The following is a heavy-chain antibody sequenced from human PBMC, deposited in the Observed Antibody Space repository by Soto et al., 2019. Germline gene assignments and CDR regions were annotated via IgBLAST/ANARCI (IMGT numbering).Heavy chain of an antibody. Sequence: QITLKESGPTLVKPTQTLTLTCTFSGFSLSTSGVGVGWIRQPPGKALEWLALIYWDDDKRYSPSLKSRLTITKDTSKNQVVRTMANMDPVDTATYYCAHTRIAAAGHDYWGQGTLVTVSS. J-gene: IGHJ4*02. D-gene: IGHD6-13*01. CDR2: IYWDDDK. CDR1: GFSLSTSGVG. V-gene: IGHV2-5*02. CDR3: AHTRIAAAGHDY.